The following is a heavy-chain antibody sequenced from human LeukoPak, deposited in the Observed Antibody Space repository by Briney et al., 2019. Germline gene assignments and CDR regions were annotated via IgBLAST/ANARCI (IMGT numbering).Heavy chain of an antibody. V-gene: IGHV3-23*01. D-gene: IGHD6-6*01. J-gene: IGHJ4*02. CDR1: GFTFSSYA. CDR3: ASRSIAARPIGY. Sequence: QSGGSLRLSCAASGFTFSSYAMSWVRQAPGKGLEWVSAISGSGGSTYYADSVKGRFTISRDNSKNTLYLQMNSLRAEDTAVYYCASRSIAARPIGYWGQGTLVTVSS. CDR2: ISGSGGST.